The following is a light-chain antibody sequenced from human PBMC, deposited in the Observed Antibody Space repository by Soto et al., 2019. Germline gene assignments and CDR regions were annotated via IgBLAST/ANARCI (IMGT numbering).Light chain of an antibody. Sequence: QAVVTQEPSLTVSPGGTVTLTCGSSTGAVTNGHYPYWFQQTPGQAPRTLIYDTTYRHSWTPARFSGSLLGGKAALTLSGAQPEDEAEYYCLLSYNGPYVFGTGTKVTVL. J-gene: IGLJ1*01. CDR2: DTT. CDR1: TGAVTNGHY. CDR3: LLSYNGPYV. V-gene: IGLV7-46*01.